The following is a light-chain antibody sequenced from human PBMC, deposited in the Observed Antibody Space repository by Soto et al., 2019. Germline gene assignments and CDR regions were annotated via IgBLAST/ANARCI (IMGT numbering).Light chain of an antibody. CDR2: LGS. J-gene: IGKJ2*01. CDR1: QSLLHSNGYNY. V-gene: IGKV2-28*01. Sequence: DIVMTQSPLSLPVTPGEPASISCRSSQSLLHSNGYNYWDWYLQRPGQSPQLLIYLGSDRASVDTYRYSDSGSVTDFTLKIRSVEAEDVGVYYCMQRIQTPYTFGQGTKREIK. CDR3: MQRIQTPYT.